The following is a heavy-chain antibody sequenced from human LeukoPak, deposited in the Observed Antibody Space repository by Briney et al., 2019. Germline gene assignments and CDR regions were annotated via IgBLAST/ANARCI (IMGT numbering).Heavy chain of an antibody. CDR1: GRSIRRGGYY. Sequence: PSQTLSLTCTVSGRSIRRGGYYWSSIRQHPAKGLEWNGYIYYSGSTYYNPSLKSRVTISVDTSKNQFSLKLSSVTAADTAVYYCARSVSSGYQSGAFDIWGQGTMVTVSS. V-gene: IGHV4-31*03. CDR3: ARSVSSGYQSGAFDI. CDR2: IYYSGST. D-gene: IGHD3-22*01. J-gene: IGHJ3*02.